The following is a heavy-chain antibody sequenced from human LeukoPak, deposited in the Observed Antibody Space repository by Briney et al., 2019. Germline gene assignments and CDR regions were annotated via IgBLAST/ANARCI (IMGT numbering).Heavy chain of an antibody. CDR3: ARDPGYSYALDY. D-gene: IGHD5-18*01. CDR1: GFTFSTYG. J-gene: IGHJ4*02. CDR2: ISWGSNVI. V-gene: IGHV3-48*02. Sequence: PGGSLRLSCTASGFTFSTYGMNWVRQAPGKGPEWLSYISWGSNVIYYADSVKGRFTTSRDDAKNSLFLQMNSLTDEDTAVYYCARDPGYSYALDYWGRGTLVTVSS.